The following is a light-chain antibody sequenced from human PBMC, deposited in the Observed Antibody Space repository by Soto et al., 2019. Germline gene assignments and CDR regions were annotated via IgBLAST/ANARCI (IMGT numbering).Light chain of an antibody. V-gene: IGLV1-40*01. CDR2: VNS. Sequence: QSVLTQPPSVSGAPGQRVTISCTGSSSNIGAGYDVHWYQQLPGTAPKLLIYVNSNRPSGVPDRFSGSKSGTSASLAITGLQPEDEADYYCSLFTTSGTWVFGGGTKVTVL. J-gene: IGLJ3*02. CDR1: SSNIGAGYD. CDR3: SLFTTSGTWV.